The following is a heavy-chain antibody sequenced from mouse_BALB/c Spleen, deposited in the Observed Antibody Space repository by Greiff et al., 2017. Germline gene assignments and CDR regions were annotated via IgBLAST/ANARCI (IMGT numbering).Heavy chain of an antibody. CDR2: ISSGGSYT. CDR1: GFTFSSYG. CDR3: GRQGYRFKGY. V-gene: IGHV5-6*01. Sequence: EVNLVESGGDLVKPGGSLKLSCAASGFTFSSYGMSWVRQTPDKRLEWVATISSGGSYTYYPDSVKGRFTISRDNAKNTLYLQMSRLTSEDPAMYYWGRQGYRFKGYLGQGTPGTGSS. J-gene: IGHJ4*01.